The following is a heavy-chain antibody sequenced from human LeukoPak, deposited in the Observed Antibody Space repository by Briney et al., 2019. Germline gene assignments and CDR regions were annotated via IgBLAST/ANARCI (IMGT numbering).Heavy chain of an antibody. D-gene: IGHD3/OR15-3a*01. J-gene: IGHJ4*01. Sequence: GRSLRLSCAASGFTLSNAWMTWVRQAPGKGLEWVGCILRKTDGGTTDYAAPVKGRFSISRDDSKNTLYLQMNSLKTEDTAVYYCSTDSYDLWGHGTLVLVSS. V-gene: IGHV3-15*01. CDR1: GFTLSNAW. CDR2: ILRKTDGGTT. CDR3: STDSYDL.